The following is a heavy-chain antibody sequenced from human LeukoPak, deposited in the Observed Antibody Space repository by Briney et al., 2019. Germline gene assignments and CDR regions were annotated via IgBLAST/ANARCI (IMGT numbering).Heavy chain of an antibody. CDR1: GYTFTRYD. CDR3: ARLMQYSSSWYGSYYYGMDV. Sequence: RASVKVSCKASGYTFTRYDINWVRDATGQGREWMGWMNPNSGNTGYAQKFQGRVTMTRDNSITTAYIELSSLRTEDTAVYYCARLMQYSSSWYGSYYYGMDVWGQGTTVTVSS. V-gene: IGHV1-8*01. J-gene: IGHJ6*02. CDR2: MNPNSGNT. D-gene: IGHD6-13*01.